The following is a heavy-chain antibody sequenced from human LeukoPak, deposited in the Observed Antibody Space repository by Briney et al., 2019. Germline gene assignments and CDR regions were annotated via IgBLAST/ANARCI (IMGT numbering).Heavy chain of an antibody. J-gene: IGHJ4*02. CDR2: IYYDGSNK. CDR3: AKDLGYSSALDY. D-gene: IGHD6-19*01. CDR1: GFTFSSYG. V-gene: IGHV3-33*06. Sequence: PGGSLRLSCAASGFTFSSYGMHWVRQAPGKGLDWVAMIYYDGSNKYYADSVRGRFTISRDNSRNTVYLQMNSLRVEDTAVYYCAKDLGYSSALDYWGQGTLVTVSS.